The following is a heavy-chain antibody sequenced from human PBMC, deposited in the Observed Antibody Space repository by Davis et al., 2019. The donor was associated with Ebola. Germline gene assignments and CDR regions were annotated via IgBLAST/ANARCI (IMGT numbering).Heavy chain of an antibody. CDR3: AKWDCSGGSCYGFDY. V-gene: IGHV3-23*01. D-gene: IGHD2-15*01. Sequence: GESLKISCAASGFTFSSAPMSWVRQAPGKGLEWVSAISGSGGSTYYADSVKGRFTISRDNSKNTLYLQMNSLRAEDTAVYYCAKWDCSGGSCYGFDYWGQGTLVTVSS. CDR1: GFTFSSAP. J-gene: IGHJ4*02. CDR2: ISGSGGST.